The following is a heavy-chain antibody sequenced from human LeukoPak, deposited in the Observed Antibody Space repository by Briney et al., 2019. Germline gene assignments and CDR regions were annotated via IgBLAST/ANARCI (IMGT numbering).Heavy chain of an antibody. CDR3: ARESAAAGLQSYYYYYGMDV. V-gene: IGHV1-69*04. CDR2: IIPILGIA. Sequence: SVKVSCKASGYTFTSYDINWVRQAPGQGLEWMGRIIPILGIANYAQKFQGRVTITADKSTSTAYMELSSLRSEDTAVYYCARESAAAGLQSYYYYYGMDVWGQGTTVTVSS. CDR1: GYTFTSYD. D-gene: IGHD6-13*01. J-gene: IGHJ6*02.